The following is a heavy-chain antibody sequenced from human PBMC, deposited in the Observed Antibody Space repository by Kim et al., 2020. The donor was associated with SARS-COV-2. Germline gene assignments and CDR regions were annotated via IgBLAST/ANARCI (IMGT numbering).Heavy chain of an antibody. J-gene: IGHJ4*02. Sequence: SETLSLTCTVSDGSIRDYYWSWFRQPPGKGLEWIGYVFSSGTTNYNPSLESRLTISVDTSKNQFSLRLRSVTAADTAVYYGARRDTRGYYSLWGQGILVT. V-gene: IGHV4-59*01. D-gene: IGHD3-22*01. CDR3: ARRDTRGYYSL. CDR2: VFSSGTT. CDR1: DGSIRDYY.